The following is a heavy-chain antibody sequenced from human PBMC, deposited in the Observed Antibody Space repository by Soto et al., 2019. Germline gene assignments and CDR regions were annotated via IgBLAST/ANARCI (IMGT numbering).Heavy chain of an antibody. CDR3: AREGAVMFEDQWNWNYAFDI. V-gene: IGHV6-1*01. D-gene: IGHD1-7*01. CDR1: GDSVSSNSAA. CDR2: TYYRSKWYN. J-gene: IGHJ3*02. Sequence: PSQTLSLTCAISGDSVSSNSAAWNWIRQSPSRGLEWLGRTYYRSKWYNDYAVSVKSRITINPDTSKNQFSLQLNSVTPEDTAVYYCAREGAVMFEDQWNWNYAFDIWGQGTMVTVSS.